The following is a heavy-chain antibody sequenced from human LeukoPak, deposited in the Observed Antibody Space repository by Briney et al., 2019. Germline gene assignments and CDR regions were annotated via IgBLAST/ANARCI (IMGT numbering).Heavy chain of an antibody. Sequence: ASVNFSCKASGFCITIYGISWVRRAPGQGLEWVGWISAFNGNTNYAQKLQGRVTMTTDTSTSTAYMELRSLRSDDTAVYYCARMGNYYDSSGSYDAFDIWGQGTMVTVSS. J-gene: IGHJ3*02. CDR3: ARMGNYYDSSGSYDAFDI. CDR1: GFCITIYG. D-gene: IGHD3-22*01. CDR2: ISAFNGNT. V-gene: IGHV1-18*01.